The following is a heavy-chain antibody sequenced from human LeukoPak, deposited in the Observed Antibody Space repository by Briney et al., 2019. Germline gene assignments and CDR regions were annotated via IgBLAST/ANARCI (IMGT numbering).Heavy chain of an antibody. D-gene: IGHD3-22*01. Sequence: SETLSLTCAVYGGSFSGYYWSWIRQPPGKGLEWIGEINRSGSTNYNPSLESRVTISVDTSKNQFSLKLSSVTAADTAVYYCARGHRVTMIVVVIRGYYFDYWGQGTLVTVSS. CDR2: INRSGST. V-gene: IGHV4-34*01. J-gene: IGHJ4*02. CDR1: GGSFSGYY. CDR3: ARGHRVTMIVVVIRGYYFDY.